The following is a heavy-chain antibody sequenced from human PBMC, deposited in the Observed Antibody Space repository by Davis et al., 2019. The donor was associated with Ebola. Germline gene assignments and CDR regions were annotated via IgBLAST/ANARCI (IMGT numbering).Heavy chain of an antibody. V-gene: IGHV3-30-3*01. CDR2: ISYDGSNK. J-gene: IGHJ6*02. Sequence: GESLKISCAASGFTFSSYAMHWVRQAPGKGLEWVAVISYDGSNKYYADSVKGRFTISSDNAKNSLYLQMNSLRAEDTAVYYCARDRPLDFFFGDYYGMDVWGQGTTVTVSS. CDR1: GFTFSSYA. CDR3: ARDRPLDFFFGDYYGMDV. D-gene: IGHD3-16*01.